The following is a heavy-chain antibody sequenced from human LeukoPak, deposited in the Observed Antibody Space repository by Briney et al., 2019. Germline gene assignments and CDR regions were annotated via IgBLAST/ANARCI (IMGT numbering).Heavy chain of an antibody. CDR2: ITPKSGGT. J-gene: IGHJ3*02. V-gene: IGHV1-2*02. Sequence: GASVKVSCKASGYTFTGYYIHWVRQAPGQGLEWMGWITPKSGGTNYAQKFHSRVTMTRDTSISAAYMELSSLRFDDTAVYYCARPAYASRIFPQNNAFEIWGQGTMVTVSS. CDR1: GYTFTGYY. CDR3: ARPAYASRIFPQNNAFEI. D-gene: IGHD2-8*01.